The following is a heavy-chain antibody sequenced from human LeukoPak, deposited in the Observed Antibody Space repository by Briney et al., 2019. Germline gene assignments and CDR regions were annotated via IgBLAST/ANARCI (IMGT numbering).Heavy chain of an antibody. V-gene: IGHV3-48*03. J-gene: IGHJ4*02. D-gene: IGHD4-17*01. CDR2: ISSSGSTI. CDR1: GFTFSSYE. Sequence: PGGSLRLSCAASGFTFSSYEMNWVRQAPGKGLGWVSYISSSGSTIYYADSVKGRFTISRDNAKNSLYLQMNSLRAEDTAVYYCASGEPITVTTRLGFDYWGQGTLVTVSS. CDR3: ASGEPITVTTRLGFDY.